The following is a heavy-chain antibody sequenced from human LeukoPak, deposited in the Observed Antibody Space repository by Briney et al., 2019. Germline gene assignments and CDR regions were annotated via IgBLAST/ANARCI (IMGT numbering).Heavy chain of an antibody. CDR2: IKQDGSEK. CDR1: GFTFSGYG. J-gene: IGHJ6*03. D-gene: IGHD4-17*01. CDR3: ARGYGDPLDYYYYMDV. Sequence: GGSLRLSCAASGFTFSGYGMSWVRQAPGKGLEWVANIKQDGSEKYYVDSVKGRFTISRDNAKNSLYLQMNSLRTEDTAVYYCARGYGDPLDYYYYMDVWGNGTTVTVSS. V-gene: IGHV3-7*01.